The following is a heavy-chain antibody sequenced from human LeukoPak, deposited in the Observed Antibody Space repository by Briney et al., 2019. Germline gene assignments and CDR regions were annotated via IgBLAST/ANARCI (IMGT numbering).Heavy chain of an antibody. J-gene: IGHJ6*02. CDR2: IYYSGTT. Sequence: PAETLSLTCTVSGGSISNYYWSWIRQPPGKGLDWIGYIYYSGTTNYNPSLKSRVTISVDTSKSQFSLKLTSVTAADTAVYYCARHGAGGYAYYYYGMDVWGLGATVTVSS. CDR3: ARHGAGGYAYYYYGMDV. CDR1: GGSISNYY. V-gene: IGHV4-59*08. D-gene: IGHD2-2*01.